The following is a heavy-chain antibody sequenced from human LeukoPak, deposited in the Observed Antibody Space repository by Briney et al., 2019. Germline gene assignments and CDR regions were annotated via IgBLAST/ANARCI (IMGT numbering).Heavy chain of an antibody. CDR1: GFTFSSYG. D-gene: IGHD3-10*01. CDR3: AKDQGNIGLATPDAFDI. CDR2: IWYDGSNK. V-gene: IGHV3-33*06. Sequence: GRSLRLSCAASGFTFSSYGMHWVRQAPGRGLEWVAVIWYDGSNKYYADSVKGRFTISRDNSKSTLYLQMNSLRAEDTAVYYCAKDQGNIGLATPDAFDIWGQGTMVTVSS. J-gene: IGHJ3*02.